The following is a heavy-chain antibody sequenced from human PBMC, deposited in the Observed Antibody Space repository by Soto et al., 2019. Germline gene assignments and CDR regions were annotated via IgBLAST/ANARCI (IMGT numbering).Heavy chain of an antibody. Sequence: QVQLVQSGAEVKKPGASVKVSCKASGYTFTSYGISWVRQAPGQGLEWMGWVNAYNGNTNYAQQFQGRVTMTTDTSKSTAYLELRSLRSDDTAVYYCAREAVSGRTGFDYWGQGTLVTVSS. CDR2: VNAYNGNT. CDR1: GYTFTSYG. CDR3: AREAVSGRTGFDY. V-gene: IGHV1-18*01. J-gene: IGHJ4*02. D-gene: IGHD6-19*01.